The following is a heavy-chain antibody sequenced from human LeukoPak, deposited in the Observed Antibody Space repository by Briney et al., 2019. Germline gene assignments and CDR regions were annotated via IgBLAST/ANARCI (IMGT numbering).Heavy chain of an antibody. J-gene: IGHJ6*02. Sequence: GASVTVSCTASGYTFTSYYMHWVRQAPGQGLEWMGIINPSGGSTSYAQKFQGRVTMTRDTSTSTVYMELSSLRSEDTAVYYCARDYYGSGSHATGMDVWGQGTTVTVSS. CDR1: GYTFTSYY. CDR3: ARDYYGSGSHATGMDV. D-gene: IGHD3-10*01. CDR2: INPSGGST. V-gene: IGHV1-46*01.